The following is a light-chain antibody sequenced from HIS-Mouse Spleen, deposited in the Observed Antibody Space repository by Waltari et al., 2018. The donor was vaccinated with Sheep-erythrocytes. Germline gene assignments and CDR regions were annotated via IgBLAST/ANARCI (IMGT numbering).Light chain of an antibody. CDR3: CSYAGSYNHV. CDR2: DVS. J-gene: IGLJ1*01. Sequence: QPALTQPRSVSGSPGPSATISCTRTSSDVGGYNYISRYQQHPGKAPKLMIYDVSKRPSAVPDRFSGSKSGNTASLTISGLQAEDEADYYCCSYAGSYNHVFATGTKVTVL. CDR1: SSDVGGYNY. V-gene: IGLV2-11*01.